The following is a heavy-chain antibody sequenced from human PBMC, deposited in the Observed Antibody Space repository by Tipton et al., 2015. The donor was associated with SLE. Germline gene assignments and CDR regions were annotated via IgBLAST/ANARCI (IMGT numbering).Heavy chain of an antibody. J-gene: IGHJ6*02. Sequence: GSLRLSCAASGFTFSSYWMHWVRQAPGKGLVWVSRINSDGSSTSYADPVKGRFTISRDNAKNTLYLQMNSLRAEDTAVYYCARGREYVFWSVYLYYYYYGMDVWGQGTTVTVSS. V-gene: IGHV3-74*01. CDR3: ARGREYVFWSVYLYYYYYGMDV. CDR1: GFTFSSYW. D-gene: IGHD3-3*01. CDR2: INSDGSST.